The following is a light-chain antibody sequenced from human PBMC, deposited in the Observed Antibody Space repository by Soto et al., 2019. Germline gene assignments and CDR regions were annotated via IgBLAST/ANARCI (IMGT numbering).Light chain of an antibody. V-gene: IGKV2-30*02. CDR2: KVS. Sequence: DVVMTQSPLSLPVTLGQAASISCRSSQSLLHTDGNTFLNWFQQRPGQSPRRLIYKVSNRDSGVPDRFSGGGSGTDFTLKISRVEAEDVGVYYCMQGIYWPWTFGQGTKVDIK. J-gene: IGKJ1*01. CDR1: QSLLHTDGNTF. CDR3: MQGIYWPWT.